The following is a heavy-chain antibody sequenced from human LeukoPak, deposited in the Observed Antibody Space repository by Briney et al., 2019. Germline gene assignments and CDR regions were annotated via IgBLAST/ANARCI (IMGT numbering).Heavy chain of an antibody. CDR2: IYPGDSDT. V-gene: IGHV5-51*01. J-gene: IGHJ6*03. D-gene: IGHD2-15*01. Sequence: GESLKISCKGSGYSFTSYWIGWVRQMPGKGLEWMGIIYPGDSDTRYSPSFQGQVTISADKSISTAYLQWSSLKAADTAMYYCARRPYCSGGSGYGEDYMDGWGKGTTVTDSS. CDR3: ARRPYCSGGSGYGEDYMDG. CDR1: GYSFTSYW.